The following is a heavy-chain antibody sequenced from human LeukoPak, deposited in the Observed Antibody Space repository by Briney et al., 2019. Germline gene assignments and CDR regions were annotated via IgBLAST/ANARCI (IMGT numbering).Heavy chain of an antibody. CDR3: ARDGNASDY. V-gene: IGHV3-7*01. CDR2: IRPDGSEQ. Sequence: GGALRLSCATSGFTLCNYLMTWVRQAPGGWLEWVANIRPDGSEQFYVDSVKGRFTISRDNAKNSLYLQMNSLRAEDTAVYFCARDGNASDYWGQGTLVTVSS. CDR1: GFTLCNYL. J-gene: IGHJ4*02.